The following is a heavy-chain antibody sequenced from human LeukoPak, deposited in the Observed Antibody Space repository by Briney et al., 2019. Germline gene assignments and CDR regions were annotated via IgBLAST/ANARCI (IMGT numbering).Heavy chain of an antibody. CDR3: ARETYYYGSGSYPNPDAFDI. CDR1: GYSISSGYY. V-gene: IGHV4-38-2*02. J-gene: IGHJ3*02. Sequence: SETLSLTCAVSGYSISSGYYWGWIRQPPGKGLEWIGSIYHSGSTYYNPSLKSRVTISVDTSKNQFSLKLSSVTAADTAVYYCARETYYYGSGSYPNPDAFDIWGQGTMVTVSS. CDR2: IYHSGST. D-gene: IGHD3-10*01.